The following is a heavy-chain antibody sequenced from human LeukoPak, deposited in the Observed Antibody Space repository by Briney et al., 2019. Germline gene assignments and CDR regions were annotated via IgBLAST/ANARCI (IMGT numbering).Heavy chain of an antibody. V-gene: IGHV4-59*01. J-gene: IGHJ2*01. CDR1: GGSISSYY. CDR3: ARAGSTSSPPNL. Sequence: SETLSLTCTVSGGSISSYYWSWIRQPPGKGLEWIGYIYYSGSTNYNPSLKSRVTISVDTSKNQFSLKLSSMTAADTAVYYCARAGSTSSPPNLWGRGTLVTVSS. CDR2: IYYSGST. D-gene: IGHD2-2*01.